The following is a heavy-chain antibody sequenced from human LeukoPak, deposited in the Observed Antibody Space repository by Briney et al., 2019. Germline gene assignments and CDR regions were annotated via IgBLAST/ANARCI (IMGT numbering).Heavy chain of an antibody. D-gene: IGHD3-16*01. Sequence: PGGSLRLSCAASGFTFSSYSXNWVXQAPGXGLEWVSSISSSGNYIYYAASVKGRFTISRDNAKTSLYLQMNSLRAEDTAVYYCARGSASYDYWGQGTLVTVSS. V-gene: IGHV3-21*01. CDR3: ARGSASYDY. CDR1: GFTFSSYS. CDR2: ISSSGNYI. J-gene: IGHJ4*02.